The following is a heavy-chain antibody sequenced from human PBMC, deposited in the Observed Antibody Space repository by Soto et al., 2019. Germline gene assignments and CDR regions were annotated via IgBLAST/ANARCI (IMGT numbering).Heavy chain of an antibody. CDR3: AKDQGYSSSWYYYYYGMDV. Sequence: PGGSLRLSCAASGFTFSSYGMHWVRQAPGKGLEWVAVISYDGSNKYYADSVKGRFTISRDNSKNTLYLQMNSLRAEDTAVYYCAKDQGYSSSWYYYYYGMDVWGQGTTVTVSS. J-gene: IGHJ6*02. CDR1: GFTFSSYG. V-gene: IGHV3-30*18. CDR2: ISYDGSNK. D-gene: IGHD6-13*01.